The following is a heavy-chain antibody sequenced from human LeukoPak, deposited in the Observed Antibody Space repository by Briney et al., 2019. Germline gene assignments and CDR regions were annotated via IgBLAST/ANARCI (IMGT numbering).Heavy chain of an antibody. V-gene: IGHV3-48*01. D-gene: IGHD2-2*02. CDR1: GFTFSSYS. CDR2: ISSSSSTI. Sequence: GGSLRLSCAASGFTFSSYSMNWVRQAPGQGLEWVSYISSSSSTIYYADSVKGRFTISRDNAKNSLYLQMNSLRAEDTAVYYCARDCSSTSCYTGFDYWGQGTLVTVSS. CDR3: ARDCSSTSCYTGFDY. J-gene: IGHJ4*02.